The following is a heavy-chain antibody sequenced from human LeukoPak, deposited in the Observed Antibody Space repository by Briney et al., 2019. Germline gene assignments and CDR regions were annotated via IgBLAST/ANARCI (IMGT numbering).Heavy chain of an antibody. CDR2: FDPEDGET. CDR1: GYTLTELS. V-gene: IGHV1-24*01. J-gene: IGHJ4*02. D-gene: IGHD3-22*01. Sequence: ASVKVSCKVSGYTLTELSMHWVRQAPGKGLEWMGGFDPEDGETIYAQKFQGRVTMTEDTSTDTAYMELSSLRSEDTAVYYCATGYYYDGTMDCWGQGTLVTVSS. CDR3: ATGYYYDGTMDC.